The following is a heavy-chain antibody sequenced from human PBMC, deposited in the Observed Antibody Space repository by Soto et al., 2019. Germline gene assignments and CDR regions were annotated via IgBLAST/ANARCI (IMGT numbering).Heavy chain of an antibody. V-gene: IGHV4-31*03. CDR1: GGSISSGGYY. CDR2: IYYSGST. Sequence: PSETLSLTCTVSGGSISSGGYYWSWIRQHPGKGLEWIEYIYYSGSTYYNPSLKSRVTISVDTSKNQFSLKLSSVTAADTAVYYCAREKVRWPSRGYSYGYYGSYYYGMDVWGQGTTVTVSS. D-gene: IGHD5-18*01. CDR3: AREKVRWPSRGYSYGYYGSYYYGMDV. J-gene: IGHJ6*02.